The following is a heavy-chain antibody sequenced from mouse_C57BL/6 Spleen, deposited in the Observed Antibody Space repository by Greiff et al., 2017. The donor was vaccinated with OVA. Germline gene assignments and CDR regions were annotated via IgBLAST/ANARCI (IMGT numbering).Heavy chain of an antibody. D-gene: IGHD2-4*01. CDR2: IYPGDGDT. Sequence: QVQLQQSGPELVKPGASVKISCKASGYAFSSSWMNWVKQRPGKGLEWIGRIYPGDGDTNYNGKFKGKATLTADKSSSTAYMQLSSLTSEDSAVYFCAREGATHYDYNWYYFDYWGQGTTLTVSS. CDR3: AREGATHYDYNWYYFDY. J-gene: IGHJ2*01. V-gene: IGHV1-82*01. CDR1: GYAFSSSW.